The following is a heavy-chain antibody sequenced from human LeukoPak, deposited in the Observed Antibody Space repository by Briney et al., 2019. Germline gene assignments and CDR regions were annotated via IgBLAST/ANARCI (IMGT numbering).Heavy chain of an antibody. CDR3: ARIGSGMATMKAGYYYYMDV. V-gene: IGHV4-39*07. J-gene: IGHJ6*03. Sequence: SETLSLTCTVSGGSISSSSYYWGWIRQPPGKGLEWIGSIYYSGSTYYNPSLKSRVTISVDTSKNQFSLKLSSVTAADTAVYYCARIGSGMATMKAGYYYYMDVWGKGTTVTVSS. D-gene: IGHD5-24*01. CDR2: IYYSGST. CDR1: GGSISSSSYY.